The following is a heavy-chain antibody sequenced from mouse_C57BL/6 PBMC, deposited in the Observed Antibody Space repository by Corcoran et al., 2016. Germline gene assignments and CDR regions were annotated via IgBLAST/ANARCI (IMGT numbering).Heavy chain of an antibody. J-gene: IGHJ4*01. CDR1: GYSITSGYS. Sequence: DVQLQESGPGLVKPSQSLSLTCSVTGYSITSGYSWHWIRQFPGYKLEWMGYISYDGSNNYNPSLKNRISITRDTSKNQFFLKLNSVTTEDTATYYCAREGKEAMDYWGQGTSVTVSS. CDR3: AREGKEAMDY. CDR2: ISYDGSN. V-gene: IGHV3-6*01.